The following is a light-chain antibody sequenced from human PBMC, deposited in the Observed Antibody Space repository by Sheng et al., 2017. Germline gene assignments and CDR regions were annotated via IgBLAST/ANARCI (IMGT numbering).Light chain of an antibody. CDR1: SSDIGGFNH. V-gene: IGLV2-14*01. CDR3: SSLTSSRTFV. J-gene: IGLJ1*01. CDR2: EIS. Sequence: SVSGSPGQTITISCTGSSSDIGGFNHVSWYQHHPGKAPKLMIYEISNRPSGLSDRFSGSKSGNTASLTISGLQAEDEADYYCSSLTSSRTFVFGTGTKVTVL.